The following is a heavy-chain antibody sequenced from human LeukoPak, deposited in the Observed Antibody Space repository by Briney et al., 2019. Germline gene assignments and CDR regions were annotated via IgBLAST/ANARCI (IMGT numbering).Heavy chain of an antibody. J-gene: IGHJ4*02. Sequence: ASVKVSCKASGYTFTGYYMHWVRQAPGQGLEWMGWINPNSGATNYAQKFQGRVTMTRDTSTSTVFMELSSLRSDDTAVYYCARGSDEHYFDYWGQGTLVTVPS. CDR2: INPNSGAT. V-gene: IGHV1-2*02. CDR1: GYTFTGYY. CDR3: ARGSDEHYFDY.